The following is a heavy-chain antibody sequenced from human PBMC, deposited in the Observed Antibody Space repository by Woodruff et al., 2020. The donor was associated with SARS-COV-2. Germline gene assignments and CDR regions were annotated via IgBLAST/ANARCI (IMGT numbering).Heavy chain of an antibody. J-gene: IGHJ6*03. D-gene: IGHD1-1*01. CDR3: ARASTYYSYMDV. Sequence: AQKLQDRVTMTTDTSTSTAYMELRSLRSDDTAVYYCARASTYYSYMDVWGKGTTVTVSS. V-gene: IGHV1-18*01.